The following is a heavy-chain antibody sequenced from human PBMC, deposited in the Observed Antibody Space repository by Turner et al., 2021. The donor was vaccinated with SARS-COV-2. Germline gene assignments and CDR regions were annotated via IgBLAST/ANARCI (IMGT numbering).Heavy chain of an antibody. J-gene: IGHJ3*02. Sequence: EVQLVESGGGLVQPGRSLILSCAASGFTFDDYGMHWVRQATGKGLEWVSGISWNSGSIGYADSVKGRFTISRDNAKNSLDLQMNSLRAEDTALYYCAKVRRFAFDIWGQGTMVTVSS. CDR2: ISWNSGSI. V-gene: IGHV3-9*01. CDR3: AKVRRFAFDI. CDR1: GFTFDDYG.